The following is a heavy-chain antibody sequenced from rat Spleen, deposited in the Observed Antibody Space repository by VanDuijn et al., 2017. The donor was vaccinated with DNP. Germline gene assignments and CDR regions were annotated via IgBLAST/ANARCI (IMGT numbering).Heavy chain of an antibody. V-gene: IGHV2S8*01. D-gene: IGHD1-11*01. Sequence: QVQLRESGPGLVQPSQTLSLTCTVSGFSLTSYGVSWVRQPPGKGLEWIAAMSTSGDTSYNSVLKSRLSISRDTSKSQVFLRMNSLEAEDTAMYFCARNYGLMDAWGQGISVTVSS. J-gene: IGHJ4*01. CDR2: MSTSGDT. CDR3: ARNYGLMDA. CDR1: GFSLTSYG.